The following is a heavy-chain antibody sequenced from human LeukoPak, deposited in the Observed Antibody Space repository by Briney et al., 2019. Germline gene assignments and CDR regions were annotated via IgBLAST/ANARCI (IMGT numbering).Heavy chain of an antibody. CDR1: GDSISDDY. J-gene: IGHJ4*02. CDR2: IHSGGTT. CDR3: ARGGGYCSGGTCYHFDY. D-gene: IGHD2-15*01. V-gene: IGHV4-4*07. Sequence: SETLSLTCTVSGDSISDDYYTWMRQPAGKGLEWIGRIHSGGTTNYNPSLMSRVTLSIDKTKKHISLRLTSVTAADTALYYCARGGGYCSGGTCYHFDYWGQGTLVTVSS.